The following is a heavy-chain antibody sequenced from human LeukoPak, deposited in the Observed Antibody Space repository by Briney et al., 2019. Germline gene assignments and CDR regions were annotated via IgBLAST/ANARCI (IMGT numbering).Heavy chain of an antibody. J-gene: IGHJ3*02. CDR3: ARQHDYVWGSYRYIWYAFDI. D-gene: IGHD3-16*02. Sequence: SETLSLTCAVYGGSFSGYYWSWIRQPPGKGLEWIGEINHSGSTNYNPSLKSRVTISVDTSKNQFSLKLSSVTAADTAVYYCARQHDYVWGSYRYIWYAFDIWGQGTMVTVSS. CDR1: GGSFSGYY. CDR2: INHSGST. V-gene: IGHV4-34*01.